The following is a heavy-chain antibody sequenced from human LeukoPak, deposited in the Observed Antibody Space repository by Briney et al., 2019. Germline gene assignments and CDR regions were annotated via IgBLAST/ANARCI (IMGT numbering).Heavy chain of an antibody. D-gene: IGHD3-22*01. J-gene: IGHJ4*02. V-gene: IGHV1-18*01. CDR2: ISAYNGNT. CDR3: AIRGGITMIVVADLDY. CDR1: GYTFISYG. Sequence: GASVKVSCKASGYTFISYGISWVRQAPGQGLEWMGWISAYNGNTNYAQKLQGGVTMTTDTSTSTAYMELRSLRSDDTAVYYCAIRGGITMIVVADLDYWGQGTLVTVSS.